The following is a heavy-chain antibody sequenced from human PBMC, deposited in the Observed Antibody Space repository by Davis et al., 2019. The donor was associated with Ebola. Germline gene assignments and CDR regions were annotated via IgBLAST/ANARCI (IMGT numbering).Heavy chain of an antibody. D-gene: IGHD4-23*01. CDR2: IYYSGSS. Sequence: MPSETLSLTCTVSGASISNYYWSWIRQPPGKGLEWIGYIYYSGSSNYNPPLKSRVTISVATSKNQFSLKLTSMTAADTAVYFCARHLSYGGNPGKYYFDFWGQGTLVTVSS. J-gene: IGHJ4*02. V-gene: IGHV4-59*08. CDR3: ARHLSYGGNPGKYYFDF. CDR1: GASISNYY.